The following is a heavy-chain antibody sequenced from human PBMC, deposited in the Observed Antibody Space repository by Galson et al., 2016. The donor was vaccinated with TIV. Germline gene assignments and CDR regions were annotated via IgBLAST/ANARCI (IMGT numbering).Heavy chain of an antibody. D-gene: IGHD1-14*01. CDR2: IHWDEDK. CDR3: AHRKTGSRPLDAFDI. J-gene: IGHJ3*02. Sequence: PALVKPTQTLTLTCTFSGFSLTTRGVGVAWIRQPPRKALEWLAFIHWDEDKRYAPSLRNRVTVTKDPSKNQVVLTLTDIDPADTGTYYCAHRKTGSRPLDAFDIWGQGTMVTVSS. CDR1: GFSLTTRGVG. V-gene: IGHV2-5*05.